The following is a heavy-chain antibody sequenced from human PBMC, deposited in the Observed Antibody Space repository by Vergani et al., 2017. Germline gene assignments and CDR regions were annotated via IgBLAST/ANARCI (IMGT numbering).Heavy chain of an antibody. V-gene: IGHV3-11*06. CDR3: ARERDGYSYGYVRGMDV. J-gene: IGHJ6*02. D-gene: IGHD5-18*01. Sequence: QVQLVESGGGLVKPGGSLRLSCAASGFTFSDYYMSWIRQAPGKGLEWVSYISSSSSYTNYADSVKGRFTISRDNAKNSLYLQMNSLRAEDTAVYYCARERDGYSYGYVRGMDVWGQGTTVTVSS. CDR2: ISSSSSYT. CDR1: GFTFSDYY.